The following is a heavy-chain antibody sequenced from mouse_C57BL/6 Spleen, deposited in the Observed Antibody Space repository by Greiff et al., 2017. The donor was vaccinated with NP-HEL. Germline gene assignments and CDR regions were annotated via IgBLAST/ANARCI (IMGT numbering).Heavy chain of an antibody. J-gene: IGHJ4*01. V-gene: IGHV5-9-1*02. CDR3: TRAYYSNYRYAMDY. D-gene: IGHD2-5*01. Sequence: EVKLMESGEGLVKPGGSLKLSCAASGFTFSSYAMSWVRQTPEKRLEWVAYISSGGDYIYYADTVKGRFTISRDNARNTLYLQMSSLKSEDTAMYYCTRAYYSNYRYAMDYWGQGTSVTVSS. CDR1: GFTFSSYA. CDR2: ISSGGDYI.